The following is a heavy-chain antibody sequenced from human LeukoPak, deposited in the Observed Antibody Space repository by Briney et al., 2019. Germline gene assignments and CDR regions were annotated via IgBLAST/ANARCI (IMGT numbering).Heavy chain of an antibody. CDR2: ISYSGTT. CDR3: ARGEYFYFSGSYWGFDY. CDR1: GGSFSAYY. Sequence: SETLSLTCAVYGGSFSAYYWSWIRQPPGKGLEWIGYISYSGTTNYNPSLTSRVRISLETSQTQFSLRLSSVTAADTAIYYCARGEYFYFSGSYWGFDYWGQGILVTVSS. J-gene: IGHJ4*02. V-gene: IGHV4-59*01. D-gene: IGHD3-10*01.